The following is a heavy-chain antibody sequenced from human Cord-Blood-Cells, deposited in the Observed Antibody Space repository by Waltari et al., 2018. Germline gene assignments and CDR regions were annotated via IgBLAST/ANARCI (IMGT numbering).Heavy chain of an antibody. Sequence: QVQLQQWGAGLLKPSETLSLTCAVYGGSFSGYYWSCIRPPPGKGLEWIGEIKHSGSTSYNPSLKSRVAISVDTSKNQFARKLGSLTAADTGVYYCARGPDFWSGYYPFDYWGQGTLVTVSS. CDR3: ARGPDFWSGYYPFDY. CDR1: GGSFSGYY. CDR2: IKHSGST. D-gene: IGHD3-3*01. J-gene: IGHJ4*02. V-gene: IGHV4-34*01.